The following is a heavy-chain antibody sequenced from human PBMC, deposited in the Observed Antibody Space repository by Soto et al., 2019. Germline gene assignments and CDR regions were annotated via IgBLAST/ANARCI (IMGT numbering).Heavy chain of an antibody. J-gene: IGHJ4*02. CDR2: IYYSGST. Sequence: QVQLQESGPGLVKPSQTLSLTCTVSGGSISSGGYYWSWIRQHPGKGLEWIGYIYYSGSTYYNPSTKSRVNISVDTSKNQCSLKLSSVTAADTAVYYCARERGTLTYANCFDYWGQGTLVTVSS. D-gene: IGHD2-8*01. CDR1: GGSISSGGYY. CDR3: ARERGTLTYANCFDY. V-gene: IGHV4-31*03.